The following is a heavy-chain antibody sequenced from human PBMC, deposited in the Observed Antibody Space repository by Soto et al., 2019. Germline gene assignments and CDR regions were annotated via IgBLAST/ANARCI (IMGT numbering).Heavy chain of an antibody. V-gene: IGHV2-5*02. CDR1: GFSLSTSGVG. CDR2: IYWDDDK. J-gene: IGHJ6*02. CDR3: AHRWGSGYDGTYYYYGMDV. D-gene: IGHD5-12*01. Sequence: SGPTLVNPTQTLTLTCTFSGFSLSTSGVGVGWIRQPPGKALEWLALIYWDDDKRYSPSLKSRLTITKDTSKNQVVLTMTNMDPVDTATYYCAHRWGSGYDGTYYYYGMDVWGQGTMVTVSS.